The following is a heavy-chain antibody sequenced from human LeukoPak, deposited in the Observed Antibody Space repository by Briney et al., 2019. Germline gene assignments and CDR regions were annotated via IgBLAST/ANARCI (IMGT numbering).Heavy chain of an antibody. D-gene: IGHD5-18*01. CDR1: GFTFSSYA. Sequence: GGSLRLSCAASGFTFSSYAMHWVRQAPGKGLEYVSAINSNGGSTYYANSVKGRFTISRDNSKNTLYLQMGSLRAEDMAVYYCARDSRPAMATYYFDYWGQGTLVTVSS. CDR2: INSNGGST. CDR3: ARDSRPAMATYYFDY. J-gene: IGHJ4*02. V-gene: IGHV3-64*01.